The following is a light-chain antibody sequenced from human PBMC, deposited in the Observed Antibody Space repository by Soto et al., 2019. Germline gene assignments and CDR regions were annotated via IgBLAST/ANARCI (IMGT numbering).Light chain of an antibody. CDR3: EQYNRHWFT. CDR1: QSISSW. J-gene: IGKJ2*01. Sequence: DIQMTQSPSTLSASVGDRVTITCRASQSISSWLAWYQQKPGKAPKLLIYDASSLESGVPSRFSGSGSGTKFTLTNRRLQPGDVATYHCEQYNRHWFTFGQGTKLEIK. CDR2: DAS. V-gene: IGKV1-5*01.